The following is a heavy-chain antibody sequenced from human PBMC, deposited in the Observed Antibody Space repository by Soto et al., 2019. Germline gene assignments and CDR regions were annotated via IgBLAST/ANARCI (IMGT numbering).Heavy chain of an antibody. J-gene: IGHJ4*02. Sequence: ASVKVSCKASGYTFTSYAMHWVRQAPGQRLEWMGWINAGNGNTKYSQKFQGGVTITRDTSASTAYMELSSLRSEDTAVYYCAISFGYSSGWYYFDYWGQGTLVTVSS. CDR1: GYTFTSYA. CDR3: AISFGYSSGWYYFDY. CDR2: INAGNGNT. V-gene: IGHV1-3*01. D-gene: IGHD6-19*01.